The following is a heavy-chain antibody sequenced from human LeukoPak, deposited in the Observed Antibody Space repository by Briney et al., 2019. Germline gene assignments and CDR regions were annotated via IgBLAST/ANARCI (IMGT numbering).Heavy chain of an antibody. V-gene: IGHV3-69-1*01. CDR1: GFSFTAYS. CDR3: ARRFDS. CDR2: IGPGGDT. Sequence: PGGSLRLSCAASGFSFTAYSMNWVRQAPGRGLQWISYIGPGGDTYYADSVTGRFTVSRDTAKNSLYLQMSGLRVEDTAVYYCARRFDSWGQGTLVTVSS. J-gene: IGHJ4*02.